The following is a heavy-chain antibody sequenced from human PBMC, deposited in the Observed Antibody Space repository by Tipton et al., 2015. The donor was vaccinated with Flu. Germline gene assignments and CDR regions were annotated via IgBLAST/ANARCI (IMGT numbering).Heavy chain of an antibody. D-gene: IGHD2-2*01. CDR3: AKNEGYCSSMSCYRPFDY. V-gene: IGHV3-23*01. J-gene: IGHJ4*02. CDR1: GYIFSNYA. Sequence: SGYIFSNYAMTWVRQAPGKGLEWVSSISGSGVYTYYADSVKGRFTISRDNSKNTLFLHMNSLRAEDTAVYYCAKNEGYCSSMSCYRPFDYWGQGILVSVSS. CDR2: ISGSGVYT.